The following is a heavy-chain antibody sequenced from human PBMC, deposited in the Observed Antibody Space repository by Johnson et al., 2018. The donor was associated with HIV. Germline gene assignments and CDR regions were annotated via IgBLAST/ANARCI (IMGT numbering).Heavy chain of an antibody. J-gene: IGHJ3*02. Sequence: VQLVESGGGVVRPGGSLRLSCAPSGFNFDDYGMSWVRQAPGKGLEWVSGINWNGDRTGYADSVKGRFTISRDNAKNSLYLQMNSLRDEDTAVYYCARGGIIHDAFDIWGQGTMVTVSS. CDR2: INWNGDRT. D-gene: IGHD1-1*01. CDR1: GFNFDDYG. V-gene: IGHV3-20*04. CDR3: ARGGIIHDAFDI.